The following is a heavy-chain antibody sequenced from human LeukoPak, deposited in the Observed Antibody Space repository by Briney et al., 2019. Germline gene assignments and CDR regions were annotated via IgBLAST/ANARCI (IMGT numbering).Heavy chain of an antibody. CDR2: MTSGGRTI. Sequence: GGSLRLSCAASGSTVITNDMTWVRQAPGKGLQWVSYMTSGGRTIYYADSVRGRFTISSDNAKTSLYLQMSDLTAEDTAVYYCARIKYTSTWNYYFDYWGQGTLVTVSS. D-gene: IGHD6-13*01. J-gene: IGHJ4*02. CDR1: GSTVITND. V-gene: IGHV3-48*01. CDR3: ARIKYTSTWNYYFDY.